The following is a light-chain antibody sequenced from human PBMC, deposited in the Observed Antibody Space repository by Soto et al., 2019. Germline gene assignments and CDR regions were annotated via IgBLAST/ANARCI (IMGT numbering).Light chain of an antibody. CDR1: NCNIWKNY. Sequence: QSVLTQAPAVSAAPGQKVTISCFGRNCNIWKNYVSWYQQLPGTAPKLLIYGNNNRHSGITDRISGSKSGTSATLGITGLQPGDEADYYCATWDNTLSAEVFGGGTKVTVL. CDR3: ATWDNTLSAEV. CDR2: GNN. V-gene: IGLV1-51*01. J-gene: IGLJ3*02.